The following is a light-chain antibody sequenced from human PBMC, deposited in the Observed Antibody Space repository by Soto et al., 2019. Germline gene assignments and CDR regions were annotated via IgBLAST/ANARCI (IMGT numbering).Light chain of an antibody. J-gene: IGLJ3*02. Sequence: QSVVTQEPSLTVSPGGTVTLTCGSSTGAVTSGHFPYWFQQKPGQAPRTLIYDTTNRHSWTPARFSGFLLGCKAALTLSGAQPEDEAEYYCLLTYTGTWVFGGGTKVTVL. V-gene: IGLV7-46*01. CDR3: LLTYTGTWV. CDR1: TGAVTSGHF. CDR2: DTT.